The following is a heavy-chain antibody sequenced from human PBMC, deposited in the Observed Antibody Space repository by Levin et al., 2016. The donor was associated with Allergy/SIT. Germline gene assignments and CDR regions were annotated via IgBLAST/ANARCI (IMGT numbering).Heavy chain of an antibody. CDR2: VYYDGNT. CDR3: SRREYTYHVQ. J-gene: IGHJ4*02. CDR1: GGSISTYTHY. D-gene: IGHD5-18*01. V-gene: IGHV4-39*01. Sequence: SETLSLTCTVSGGSISTYTHYWGWVRQPPGKGLEWIGSVYYDGNTYYNPSLKSRVSISFDTSKSQLSLRLRSVTAADTSLYYCSRREYTYHVQWGQGILVAVSS.